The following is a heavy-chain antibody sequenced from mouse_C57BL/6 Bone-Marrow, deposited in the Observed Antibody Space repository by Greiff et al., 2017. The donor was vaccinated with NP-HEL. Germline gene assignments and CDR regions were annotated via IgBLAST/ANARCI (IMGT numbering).Heavy chain of an antibody. CDR1: GFTFSDYG. V-gene: IGHV5-17*01. J-gene: IGHJ3*01. CDR2: ISSGSSTI. CDR3: AREGGNWFAY. Sequence: EVHLVESGGGLVKPGGSLKLSCAASGFTFSDYGMHWVRQAPEKGLEWVAYISSGSSTIYYADTVKGRFTISRDNAKNTLFLQMTSLRSEDTAMYYCAREGGNWFAYWGQGTLVTVSA. D-gene: IGHD2-1*01.